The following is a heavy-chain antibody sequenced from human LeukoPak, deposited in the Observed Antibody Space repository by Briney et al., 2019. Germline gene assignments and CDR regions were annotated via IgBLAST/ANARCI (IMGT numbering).Heavy chain of an antibody. CDR2: ISGSGGST. J-gene: IGHJ4*02. V-gene: IGHV3-23*01. Sequence: PGGSLRLSCAASGFTFSSYAMSWVRQAPGKGLEWVSAISGSGGSTYYADSVKGRFTISRDNSKNTLYLQMDSLRAEDTAVYYCATLLKAVVDRVDYWGQGTLVTVSS. D-gene: IGHD3-22*01. CDR1: GFTFSSYA. CDR3: ATLLKAVVDRVDY.